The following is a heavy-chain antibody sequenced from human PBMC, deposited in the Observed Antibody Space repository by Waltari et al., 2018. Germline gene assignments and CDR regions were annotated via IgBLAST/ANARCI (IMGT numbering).Heavy chain of an antibody. D-gene: IGHD3-10*01. CDR2: IYSGGST. J-gene: IGHJ4*02. V-gene: IGHV3-66*02. CDR1: GFTVSSNY. CDR3: ARDTIWGPYYYGSGSSFDY. Sequence: EVQLVESGGGLVQPGGSLRLSCAASGFTVSSNYMSWVRQAPGKGLEWVSVIYSGGSTYYADSVKGRFTISRDNSKNTLYLQMNSLRAEETAVYYCARDTIWGPYYYGSGSSFDYWGQGTLVTVSS.